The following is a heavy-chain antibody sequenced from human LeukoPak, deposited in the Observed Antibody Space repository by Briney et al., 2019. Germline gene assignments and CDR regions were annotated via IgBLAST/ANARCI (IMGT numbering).Heavy chain of an antibody. CDR1: GGTFSIYA. CDR3: ARVTEGYSALTYYFDY. V-gene: IGHV1-69*06. J-gene: IGHJ4*02. Sequence: ASVKVSFKASGGTFSIYAISWVRQAPGQGLEWMGGIIPIFGTANYAQKFQGRVTITADKSTSTAYMELSSLRSEDTAVYYCARVTEGYSALTYYFDYWGQGTLVTVSS. CDR2: IIPIFGTA. D-gene: IGHD5-18*01.